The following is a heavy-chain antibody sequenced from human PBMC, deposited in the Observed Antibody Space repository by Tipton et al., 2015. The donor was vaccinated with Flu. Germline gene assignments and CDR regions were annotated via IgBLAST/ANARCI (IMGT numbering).Heavy chain of an antibody. J-gene: IGHJ4*02. CDR3: AKADHYDSSGYFVDS. D-gene: IGHD3-22*01. CDR2: ISWDGGST. V-gene: IGHV3-43D*04. CDR1: GFSFEDYA. Sequence: QLVQSGGVVVQPGGSLRLSCAASGFSFEDYAMHWVRQAPGKGLEWVSFISWDGGSTYYADSVKGRFTISRDNSENSLYLQMNSLRDEDTALYYCAKADHYDSSGYFVDSWGQGTLVTVSS.